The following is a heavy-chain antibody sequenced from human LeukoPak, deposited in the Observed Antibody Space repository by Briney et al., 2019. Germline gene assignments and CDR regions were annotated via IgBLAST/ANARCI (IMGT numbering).Heavy chain of an antibody. J-gene: IGHJ4*02. D-gene: IGHD5-18*01. Sequence: GGSLRLSCAASGFTFSSYSMNWVRQAPGKGLEWVSSISSSSSYIYYADSVKGRFTISRDNAKNSLYLQMNSLRAEHTAVYYCARSTDTAMVTRIYWGQGTLVTVSS. CDR1: GFTFSSYS. V-gene: IGHV3-21*01. CDR3: ARSTDTAMVTRIY. CDR2: ISSSSSYI.